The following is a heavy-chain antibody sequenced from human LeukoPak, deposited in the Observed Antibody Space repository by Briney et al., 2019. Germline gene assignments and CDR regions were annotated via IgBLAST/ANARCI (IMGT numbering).Heavy chain of an antibody. V-gene: IGHV4-59*01. J-gene: IGHJ5*02. CDR3: ARGAPDWFDP. CDR2: IYYSGST. CDR1: GGSISSYY. Sequence: SETLSLTCTVSGGSISSYYWSWIRQPAGKGLEWIGYIYYSGSTNYNPSLKSRVTISVDTSKNQFSLKLSSVTAADTAVYYCARGAPDWFDPWGQGTLVTVSS.